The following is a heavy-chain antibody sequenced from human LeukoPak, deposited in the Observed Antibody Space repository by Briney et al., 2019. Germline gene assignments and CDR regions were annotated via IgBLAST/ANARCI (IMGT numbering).Heavy chain of an antibody. V-gene: IGHV3-33*06. CDR2: IWYDGSNK. CDR3: AKDRVPRPAALLDY. Sequence: GRSLRLSCAASGFTFSSYGMHWVRQAPGKGPEWVAVIWYDGSNKYYADSVKGRFTISRDNSKNTLYLQMNSLRAEDTAVYYCAKDRVPRPAALLDYWGQGTLVTVSS. J-gene: IGHJ4*02. CDR1: GFTFSSYG. D-gene: IGHD2-2*01.